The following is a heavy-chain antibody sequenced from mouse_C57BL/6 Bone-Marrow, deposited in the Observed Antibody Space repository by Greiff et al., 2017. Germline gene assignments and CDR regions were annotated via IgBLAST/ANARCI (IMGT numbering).Heavy chain of an antibody. Sequence: VKLVESGPGLVAPSQSLSITCTVSGFSLTSYGVSWVRQPPGQGLEWLGVIWGDGSTKYHSALISRLSISTDNSKSQVFLKLNRLQTDDTATYYCAKQGYYTWFAYWGQGTLVTVSA. CDR3: AKQGYYTWFAY. D-gene: IGHD2-12*01. J-gene: IGHJ3*01. CDR1: GFSLTSYG. V-gene: IGHV2-3*01. CDR2: IWGDGST.